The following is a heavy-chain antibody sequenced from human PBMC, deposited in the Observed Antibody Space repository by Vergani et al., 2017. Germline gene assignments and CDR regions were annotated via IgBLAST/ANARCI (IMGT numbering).Heavy chain of an antibody. V-gene: IGHV4-61*01. Sequence: QVQLQESGPGLVKPSETLSLTCTVSGGSVSSGSYYWSWIRQHPGKGLEWIGYIYYSGSTNYNPSLKSRVTIPVDTSKNQFALKLSSVTAADTAVYYCATAGSSSSYAFDIWGQGTMVTVSA. CDR1: GGSVSSGSYY. CDR2: IYYSGST. CDR3: ATAGSSSSYAFDI. J-gene: IGHJ3*02. D-gene: IGHD6-6*01.